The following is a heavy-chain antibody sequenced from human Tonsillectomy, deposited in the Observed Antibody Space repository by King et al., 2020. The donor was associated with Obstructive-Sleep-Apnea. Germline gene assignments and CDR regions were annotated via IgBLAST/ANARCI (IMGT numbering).Heavy chain of an antibody. V-gene: IGHV3-73*02. J-gene: IGHJ5*02. Sequence: VQLVESGGGLVQPGGSLKLSCAASGFTFSGSAMHWVRQASGKGLEWVGRIRSKANSYATAYAASVKGRFTISSDDSKNTAYLQMNSLKTEDTAVYYCTRVPEGNGFDPWGQGTLVTVSS. CDR3: TRVPEGNGFDP. CDR1: GFTFSGSA. CDR2: IRSKANSYAT.